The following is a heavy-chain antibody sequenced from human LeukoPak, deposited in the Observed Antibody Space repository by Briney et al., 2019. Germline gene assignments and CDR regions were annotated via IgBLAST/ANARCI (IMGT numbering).Heavy chain of an antibody. CDR3: ARGFPGYYDFWSCYRTGGWFDP. D-gene: IGHD3-3*01. J-gene: IGHJ5*02. V-gene: IGHV7-4-1*01. CDR2: INTNTGST. CDR1: GYTFTTYA. Sequence: ASVKLSCKASGYTFTTYAINWVRQVPGQGLEWMGWINTNTGSTTYAQASTGRFVFSLDSSVITAYLQIGSLKTADTAVYYCARGFPGYYDFWSCYRTGGWFDPWGQGTLVTVSS.